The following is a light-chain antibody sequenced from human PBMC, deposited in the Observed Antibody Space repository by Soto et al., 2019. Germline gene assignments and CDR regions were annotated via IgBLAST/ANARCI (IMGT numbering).Light chain of an antibody. CDR1: QSISSY. CDR2: AAS. J-gene: IGKJ1*01. V-gene: IGKV1-39*01. Sequence: DIQMTQSPSSLSASVGDRVTITCRASQSISSYLNWYQQKLGKAPKLLIYAASSLQSGVPSWLRGSASGTDYTLTNSSLQTENFATYYCQQSYSTPSWTFGQGTKVEMK. CDR3: QQSYSTPSWT.